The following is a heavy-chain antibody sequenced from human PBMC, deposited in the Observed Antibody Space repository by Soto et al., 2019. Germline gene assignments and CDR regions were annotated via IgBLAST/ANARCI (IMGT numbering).Heavy chain of an antibody. CDR2: IVPICRRA. Sequence: SVKLSCTACGYSFTSYAINWVRQATGQGLEWMGGIVPICRRANYAQKFQGRVTITADESANTVYMEVSSLTSDDTAVYYCARAMRPHIVVVVSAYYFGMDVWGQGTAVTVSS. D-gene: IGHD2-15*01. V-gene: IGHV1-69*13. J-gene: IGHJ6*02. CDR1: GYSFTSYA. CDR3: ARAMRPHIVVVVSAYYFGMDV.